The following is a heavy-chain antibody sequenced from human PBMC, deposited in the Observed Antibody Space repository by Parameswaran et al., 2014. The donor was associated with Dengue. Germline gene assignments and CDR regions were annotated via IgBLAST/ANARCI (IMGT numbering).Heavy chain of an antibody. CDR3: AREACSSTSCHEIYYYYYGMDV. V-gene: IGHV3-33*01. Sequence: VRQAPGKGLEWVAVIWYDGSNKYYADSVKGRFTISRDNSKNTLYLQMNSLRAEDTAVYYCAREACSSTSCHEIYYYYYGMDVWGQGTTVTVSS. J-gene: IGHJ6*02. D-gene: IGHD2-2*01. CDR2: IWYDGSNK.